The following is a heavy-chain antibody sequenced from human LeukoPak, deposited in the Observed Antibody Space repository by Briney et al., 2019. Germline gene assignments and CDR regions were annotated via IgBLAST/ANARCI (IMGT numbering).Heavy chain of an antibody. V-gene: IGHV4-31*03. CDR2: IYYSGIT. J-gene: IGHJ4*02. D-gene: IGHD5-18*01. CDR1: GGSISSDDYY. CDR3: ARAETPRNSYGYLDY. Sequence: SQTLSLTCTVSGGSISSDDYYWSWIRQHPGKGLEWIGYIYYSGITYYNPSLKSRVTISIDTSKNQFSLKLSSVTAADTAVYYCARAETPRNSYGYLDYWGQGTLVTVSS.